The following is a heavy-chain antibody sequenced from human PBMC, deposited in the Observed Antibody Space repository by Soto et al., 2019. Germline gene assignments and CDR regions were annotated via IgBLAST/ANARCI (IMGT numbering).Heavy chain of an antibody. Sequence: QVQLVQSGAEVKKPGASVKVSCKASGYTFTSYAMHWVRQAPGQRLEWMGWINAGNGNTKYSQKFQGRVTITRDTSASTAYMXLXXXXSEDTAVYYCARSIVVVTAADYWGQGTLVTVSS. D-gene: IGHD2-21*02. CDR3: ARSIVVVTAADY. J-gene: IGHJ4*02. CDR2: INAGNGNT. CDR1: GYTFTSYA. V-gene: IGHV1-3*01.